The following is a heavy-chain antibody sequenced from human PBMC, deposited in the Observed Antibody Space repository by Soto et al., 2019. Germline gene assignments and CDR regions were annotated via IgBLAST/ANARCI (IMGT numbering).Heavy chain of an antibody. Sequence: GGSLRLSCAASGFTVSSNYMGWVRQAPGKGLEWVSVIYSGGSTYYADSVKGRFTISRDNSKNTLYLQMNSLRAEDTAVYYCARGPDYDILTGHYVDYWGQGTLVTVSS. V-gene: IGHV3-53*01. D-gene: IGHD3-9*01. J-gene: IGHJ4*02. CDR1: GFTVSSNY. CDR3: ARGPDYDILTGHYVDY. CDR2: IYSGGST.